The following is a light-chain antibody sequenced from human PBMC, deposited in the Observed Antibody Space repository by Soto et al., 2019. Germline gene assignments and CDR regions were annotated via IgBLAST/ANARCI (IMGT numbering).Light chain of an antibody. CDR3: MQALQTPLFT. V-gene: IGKV2-28*01. CDR2: LGS. CDR1: QSLLHSNGYNY. J-gene: IGKJ3*01. Sequence: DIVMTQSPLSLPVTPGEPASISCRSSQSLLHSNGYNYLDWYLQKPGQSPQLLIYLGSNRASGVPDRFSGSGSGTGCTLKISRVEAEDVGVYYCMQALQTPLFTFGPGTKVDIK.